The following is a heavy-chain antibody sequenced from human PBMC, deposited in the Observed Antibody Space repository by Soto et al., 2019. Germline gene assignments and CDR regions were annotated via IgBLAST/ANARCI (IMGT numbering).Heavy chain of an antibody. J-gene: IGHJ4*02. CDR3: ARDWLGIDW. V-gene: IGHV1-18*01. CDR2: INPYNGNT. D-gene: IGHD3-10*01. CDR1: GYTFTSYG. Sequence: QVQLVQSGAEVKKPGASVKVSCKASGYTFTSYGISWVRQAPGQGLEWMGWINPYNGNTNYAQKLQGRVTMTTDTATNAAYREMRSLRSDDAAVYYCARDWLGIDWWGQGTLVTVSA.